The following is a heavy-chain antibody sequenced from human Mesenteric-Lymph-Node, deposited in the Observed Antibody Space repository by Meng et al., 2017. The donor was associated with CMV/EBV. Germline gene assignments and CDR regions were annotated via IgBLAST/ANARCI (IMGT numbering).Heavy chain of an antibody. D-gene: IGHD1-26*01. Sequence: ASVKVSCKASGYTFTGYYMHWVRQAPGQGLEWMGWINPNSGGTNCAQKFQGRVTMTRDTSISTAYMELSRLRSDDTAVYYCARSRSRGSYSAFDIWGQGTMVTVSS. CDR3: ARSRSRGSYSAFDI. J-gene: IGHJ3*02. CDR2: INPNSGGT. CDR1: GYTFTGYY. V-gene: IGHV1-2*02.